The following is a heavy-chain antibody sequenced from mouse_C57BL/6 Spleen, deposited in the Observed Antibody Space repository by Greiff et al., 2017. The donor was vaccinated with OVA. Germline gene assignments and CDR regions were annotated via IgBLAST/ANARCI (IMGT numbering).Heavy chain of an antibody. Sequence: VQLQQPGAELVRPGSSVKLSCKASGYTFTSYWMHWVKQRPIQGLEWIGNIDPSDSETHYNQKFKDKATLTVDKSSSTAYMQLSSLTSEDSAVYYCARAYHDDGCYLDYWGQGTTLTVSS. J-gene: IGHJ2*01. CDR3: ARAYHDDGCYLDY. CDR1: GYTFTSYW. CDR2: IDPSDSET. V-gene: IGHV1-52*01. D-gene: IGHD2-4*01.